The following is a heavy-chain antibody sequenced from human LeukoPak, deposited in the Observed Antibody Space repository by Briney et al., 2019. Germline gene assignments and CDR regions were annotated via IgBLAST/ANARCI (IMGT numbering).Heavy chain of an antibody. J-gene: IGHJ6*03. D-gene: IGHD6-19*01. V-gene: IGHV1-18*01. CDR3: ARGGDSSGWSYYYYYMDV. CDR2: INANNGKT. Sequence: GASVPVTLKSSVYTFTNYRISWVRQAPAQGLEWMGWINANNGKTKYAQKLQGRVNMTTDTSTTTAYMELRSLRSDDTAVYYCARGGDSSGWSYYYYYMDVWGKGTTVTVSS. CDR1: VYTFTNYR.